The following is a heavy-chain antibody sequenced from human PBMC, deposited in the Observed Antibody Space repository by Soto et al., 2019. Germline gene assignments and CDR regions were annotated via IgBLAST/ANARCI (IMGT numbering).Heavy chain of an antibody. Sequence: PSETLSLTCTVSGGSISSGDYYWSWIRQPPGKGLEWIGYIYYSGSTYYNPSLKSRVTISVDTSKNQFSLKLSSVTAAGTAVYYCAREGHSSSSDYWGQGTLATVSS. CDR3: AREGHSSSSDY. D-gene: IGHD6-6*01. CDR2: IYYSGST. J-gene: IGHJ4*02. V-gene: IGHV4-30-4*01. CDR1: GGSISSGDYY.